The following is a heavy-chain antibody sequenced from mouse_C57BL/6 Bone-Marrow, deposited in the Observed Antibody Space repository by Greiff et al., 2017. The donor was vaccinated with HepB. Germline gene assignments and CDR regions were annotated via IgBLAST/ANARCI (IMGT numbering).Heavy chain of an antibody. D-gene: IGHD1-2*01. CDR2: IWRGGST. J-gene: IGHJ4*01. V-gene: IGHV2-5*01. CDR1: GFSLTSYG. Sequence: QVQLRESGPGLVQPSQSLSITCTVSGFSLTSYGVHWVRQSPGKGLEWLGVIWRGGSTDYNAAFMSRLSITKDNSKSQVFFKMNSLQADDTAIYYCAKTLLLSYAMDYWGQGTSVTVSS. CDR3: AKTLLLSYAMDY.